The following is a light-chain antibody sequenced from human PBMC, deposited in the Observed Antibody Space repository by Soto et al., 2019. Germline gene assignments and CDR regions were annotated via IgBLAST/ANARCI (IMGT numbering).Light chain of an antibody. CDR3: QQSSSVPIT. CDR1: ESISSH. V-gene: IGKV1-39*01. J-gene: IGKJ5*01. Sequence: DIQVTQTPSSPSGWVGDRVSVTCGSSESISSHLNWYQQKSGRAPQLLIHAASTLQTGVPSRFSGSGSGTDFALTIGSLQPEDFATYYCQQSSSVPITSGQGTLPAIK. CDR2: AAS.